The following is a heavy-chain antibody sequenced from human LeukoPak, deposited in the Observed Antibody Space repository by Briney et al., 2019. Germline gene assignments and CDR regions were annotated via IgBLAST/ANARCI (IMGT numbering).Heavy chain of an antibody. Sequence: SETLSLTCTVSGGSISSYYWSWIREPAGKGLVWIGRIYTSGSTNYNPSLKSRVTMSVDTSKNQFSLKLCSVTAADTAVYYCARDGGTAVGATYFDYWGQGTLVTVSS. D-gene: IGHD1-26*01. CDR2: IYTSGST. CDR3: ARDGGTAVGATYFDY. J-gene: IGHJ4*02. CDR1: GGSISSYY. V-gene: IGHV4-4*07.